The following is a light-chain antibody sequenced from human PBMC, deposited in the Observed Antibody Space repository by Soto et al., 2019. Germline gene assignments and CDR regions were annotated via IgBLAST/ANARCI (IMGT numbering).Light chain of an antibody. J-gene: IGLJ1*01. CDR1: RRDVGNYNL. V-gene: IGLV2-23*01. CDR3: CSYAGNNYV. CDR2: EGN. Sequence: QSVLTQPASVSGSPGQSITISCTGTRRDVGNYNLVSWYQQHPGKAPKLIIYEGNKRPSGVSNRFSESKSGNTASLTISGLQADDEADYYCCSYAGNNYVFGSGTKVT.